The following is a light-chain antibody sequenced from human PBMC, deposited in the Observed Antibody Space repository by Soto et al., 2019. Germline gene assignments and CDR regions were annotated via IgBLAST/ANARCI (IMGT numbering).Light chain of an antibody. Sequence: DIQMTQSPSSLSASVGDRVTIACQSSHDVSRNLNWFQQKPGEAPKLLIYDASNLERGVPSRFSASGSVTDFTFTISSRQPEDVATYYCQQYNSMLSFGGGTEIELK. CDR3: QQYNSMLS. CDR1: HDVSRN. J-gene: IGKJ4*01. V-gene: IGKV1-33*01. CDR2: DAS.